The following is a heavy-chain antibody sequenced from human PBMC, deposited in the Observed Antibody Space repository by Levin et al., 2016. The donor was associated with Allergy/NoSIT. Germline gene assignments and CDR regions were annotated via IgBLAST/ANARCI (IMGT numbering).Heavy chain of an antibody. CDR1: GFTFSNHA. CDR3: AKDPVSFCVNGVCYKEN. CDR2: ISGSGGST. Sequence: GESLKISCVASGFTFSNHAMSWVRQAPGKGLQWVAAISGSGGSTYFADSVKGRFTISRDNSKDTLYLQMNSLRADDTAIYYCAKDPVSFCVNGVCYKENWGQGTLVTVSS. V-gene: IGHV3-23*01. D-gene: IGHD2-8*01. J-gene: IGHJ4*02.